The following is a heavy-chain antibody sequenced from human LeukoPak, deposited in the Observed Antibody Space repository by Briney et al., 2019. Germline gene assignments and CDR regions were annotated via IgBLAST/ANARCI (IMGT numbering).Heavy chain of an antibody. CDR3: ATHSSWYRGGY. CDR2: INHSGST. CDR1: GGSFSGYY. Sequence: PSETLSLTCAVYGGSFSGYYWSWIRQPPGKGLEWIGEINHSGSTNYNPSLKSRVTISVDTSKNQFSLKLSSVTAADTAVYYCATHSSWYRGGYRGQGTLVTVSS. J-gene: IGHJ4*02. D-gene: IGHD6-13*01. V-gene: IGHV4-34*01.